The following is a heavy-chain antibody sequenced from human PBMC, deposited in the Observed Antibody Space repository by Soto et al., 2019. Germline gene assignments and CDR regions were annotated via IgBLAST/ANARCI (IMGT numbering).Heavy chain of an antibody. CDR3: AKDGSHNFDY. V-gene: IGHV1-3*01. CDR1: GYTFTSYY. D-gene: IGHD1-26*01. J-gene: IGHJ4*02. Sequence: GASVKVSCKASGYTFTSYYMHWVRQAPGQRLEWMGIINASNGNTKYSQKFQGRVTITRDTSASTAYMELSSLRAEDTAVYYCAKDGSHNFDYWGQGTLVTVSS. CDR2: INASNGNT.